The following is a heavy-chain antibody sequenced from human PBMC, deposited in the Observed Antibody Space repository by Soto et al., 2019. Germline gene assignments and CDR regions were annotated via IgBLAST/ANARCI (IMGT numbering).Heavy chain of an antibody. CDR2: INADGSST. Sequence: EVQLVESGGGLVQPGGSLRLSCAASGFTFSIYWMHWVRQAPGKGLVWVSRINADGSSTSYADSVKGRVTISRDTARNMMYLQINSLRAEDMAVYYCAREIVTSGEYYFDSWGQGTLVTVSS. CDR3: AREIVTSGEYYFDS. V-gene: IGHV3-74*01. D-gene: IGHD1-26*01. CDR1: GFTFSIYW. J-gene: IGHJ4*02.